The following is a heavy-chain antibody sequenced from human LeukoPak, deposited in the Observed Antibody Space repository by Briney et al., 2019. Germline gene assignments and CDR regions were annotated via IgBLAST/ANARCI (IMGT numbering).Heavy chain of an antibody. CDR2: ISSSSSYI. Sequence: PGGSLRLSCAASGFTFSTYSMNWVRQAPGKGLEWVSSISSSSSYIYYGDSVKGRFTISRDNAKNSLYLQMNSLRAEDTAVYYCARVRRNWNDGALDYWGQGTLVTVSS. J-gene: IGHJ4*02. V-gene: IGHV3-21*01. D-gene: IGHD1-1*01. CDR1: GFTFSTYS. CDR3: ARVRRNWNDGALDY.